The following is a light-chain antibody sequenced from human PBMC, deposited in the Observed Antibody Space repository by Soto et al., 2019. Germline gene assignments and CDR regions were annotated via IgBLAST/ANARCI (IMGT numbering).Light chain of an antibody. CDR3: QQYNSYS. V-gene: IGKV3-15*01. Sequence: EIVMTQSPATLSVSPGERATLSCRASHNVRSSLAWYQQKAGQAPRLLIYATSTRATGIPARFSGSGSGTEFTLTISSLQSEDFATYYYQQYNSYSFGQGTKVDIK. J-gene: IGKJ1*01. CDR1: HNVRSS. CDR2: ATS.